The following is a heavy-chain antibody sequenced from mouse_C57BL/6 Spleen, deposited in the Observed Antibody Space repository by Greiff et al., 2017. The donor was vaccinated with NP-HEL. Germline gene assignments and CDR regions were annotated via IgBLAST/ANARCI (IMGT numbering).Heavy chain of an antibody. J-gene: IGHJ2*01. D-gene: IGHD1-1*01. Sequence: QVQLQQSGPELVKPGASVKISCKASGYAFSSSWMNWVKQRPGKGLEWIGRIYPGDGDTNYNGKFKGKATLTADKSSSTAYMQLSSLTSEDSAVYFCAREPPYYYGSSPDYWGQGTTLTVSS. V-gene: IGHV1-82*01. CDR3: AREPPYYYGSSPDY. CDR1: GYAFSSSW. CDR2: IYPGDGDT.